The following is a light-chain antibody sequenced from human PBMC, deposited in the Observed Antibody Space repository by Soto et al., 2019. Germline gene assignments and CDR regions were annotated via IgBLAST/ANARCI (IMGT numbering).Light chain of an antibody. Sequence: EIVLTQSPATLSLSPVELATLSCMASQSVSSYLAWYQQKPGQAPRLLIYDASNRATGIPARFSGSGSGTDFTLTISSLEPEDFAVYYCQQRSNWPPWTFGQGTKVDIK. CDR3: QQRSNWPPWT. J-gene: IGKJ1*01. CDR1: QSVSSY. V-gene: IGKV3-11*01. CDR2: DAS.